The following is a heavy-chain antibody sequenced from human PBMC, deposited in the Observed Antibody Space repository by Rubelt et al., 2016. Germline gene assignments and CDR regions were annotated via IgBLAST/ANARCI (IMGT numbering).Heavy chain of an antibody. V-gene: IGHV3-48*02. CDR3: ARGGMDV. CDR2: ISSSSSTI. CDR1: GFTLSSSH. Sequence: EVQLVESGGGLGQPGGSLRLSCAASGFTLSSSHMYWVRQAPGKGLEWVSYISSSSSTIYYGDSVKGRFTISRDNANNSLYLQMNSLRDEDTAVYYCARGGMDVWGQGTTVTVSS. J-gene: IGHJ6*02. D-gene: IGHD3-16*01.